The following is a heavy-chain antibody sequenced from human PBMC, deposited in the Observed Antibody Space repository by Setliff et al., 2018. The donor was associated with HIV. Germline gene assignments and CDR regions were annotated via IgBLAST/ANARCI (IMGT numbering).Heavy chain of an antibody. J-gene: IGHJ4*02. CDR2: ISAYNGDT. V-gene: IGHV1-18*01. CDR3: ARDPTITMTTPGYFDY. CDR1: GYTFTSYG. Sequence: ASVKVSCKASGYTFTSYGISWVRQAPGQGLEWMGWISAYNGDTKYAQKVQGRVTLTADTSSSTVYMELSSLRSEDTAVYYCARDPTITMTTPGYFDYWGQGTLVTVSS. D-gene: IGHD5-12*01.